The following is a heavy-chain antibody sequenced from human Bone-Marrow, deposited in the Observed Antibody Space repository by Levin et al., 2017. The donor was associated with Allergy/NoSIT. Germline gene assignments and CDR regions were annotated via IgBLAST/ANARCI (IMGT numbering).Heavy chain of an antibody. J-gene: IGHJ6*02. D-gene: IGHD6-13*01. CDR3: TTEPNAAVAQFYGLDV. CDR2: IKSKTDGGTA. Sequence: SCAASGFTFSDAWMTWVRQAPGKGLEWVGRIKSKTDGGTADYAAPVKGRFTISRDDSQSTLFLQMNSLKSDDTAVYHCTTEPNAAVAQFYGLDVWGQGTTVTVSS. V-gene: IGHV3-15*01. CDR1: GFTFSDAW.